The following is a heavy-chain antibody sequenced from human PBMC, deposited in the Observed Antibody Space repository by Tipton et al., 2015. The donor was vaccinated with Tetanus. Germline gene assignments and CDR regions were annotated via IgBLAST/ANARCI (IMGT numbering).Heavy chain of an antibody. CDR2: ISHDGDKK. Sequence: SLRLSCAASGFTFTNYDMHWLRQAPGKGLEEVALISHDGDKKFYAGSVEGRVSISRDNSKNTVSLQLNRLKTEDTAVYYCARDWGQGSYYVDYWGQGTLVTVSS. V-gene: IGHV3-30*03. CDR3: ARDWGQGSYYVDY. J-gene: IGHJ4*02. D-gene: IGHD3-10*01. CDR1: GFTFTNYD.